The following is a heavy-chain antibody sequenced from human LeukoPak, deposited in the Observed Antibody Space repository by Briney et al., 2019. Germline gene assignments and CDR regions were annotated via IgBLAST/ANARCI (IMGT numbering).Heavy chain of an antibody. J-gene: IGHJ5*02. V-gene: IGHV4-30-4*08. CDR3: ARDRITIFGVVQNWFDP. Sequence: LSLTCTVSGGSISSGDYYWGWIRQPPGKGLEWIGYIYYSGSTYYNPSLKSRVTISVDTSKNQFSLKLSSVTAADTAVYYCARDRITIFGVVQNWFDPWGQGTLVTVSS. CDR2: IYYSGST. D-gene: IGHD3-3*01. CDR1: GGSISSGDYY.